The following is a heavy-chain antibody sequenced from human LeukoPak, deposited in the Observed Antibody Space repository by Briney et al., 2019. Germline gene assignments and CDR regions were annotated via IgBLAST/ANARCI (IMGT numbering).Heavy chain of an antibody. V-gene: IGHV3-23*01. Sequence: GGSLRLSCAASGFTFSNHAMSWVRQAPGKGLQWVSAIYRGGVAIYYADSVKGRFTISRDNSKNTLYLQMNSLRAEDTAVYYCAKDGFDYYDSSGYYYFNYWGQGTLVTVSS. D-gene: IGHD3-22*01. CDR1: GFTFSNHA. J-gene: IGHJ4*02. CDR2: IYRGGVAI. CDR3: AKDGFDYYDSSGYYYFNY.